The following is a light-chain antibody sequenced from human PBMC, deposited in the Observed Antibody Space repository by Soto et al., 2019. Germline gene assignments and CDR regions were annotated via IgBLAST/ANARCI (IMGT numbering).Light chain of an antibody. CDR2: GAS. J-gene: IGKJ4*01. Sequence: EIVLIQSPGTLSLSPGERATLSCRSSQSVSSNLAWYQQKPGQAPRLLIYGASTRATGIPARFSGSGSGTEFTLTISSLQSEDFAVYYCQQYNDWPPLTFGGGTKVDIK. V-gene: IGKV3-15*01. CDR3: QQYNDWPPLT. CDR1: QSVSSN.